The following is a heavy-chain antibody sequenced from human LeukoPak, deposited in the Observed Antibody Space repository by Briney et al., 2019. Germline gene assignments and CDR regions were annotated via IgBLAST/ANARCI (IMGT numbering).Heavy chain of an antibody. Sequence: GASVKVSCKASGYTFTTYGISWVRQAPGKGLEWMGWISPDNGNTIYAQKVQGRVTMTTDTSTSTAYMELGGLRSDDTALYYCARLMGYSDYPFDYWGQGTLVTVSS. D-gene: IGHD4-11*01. J-gene: IGHJ4*02. V-gene: IGHV1-18*01. CDR1: GYTFTTYG. CDR3: ARLMGYSDYPFDY. CDR2: ISPDNGNT.